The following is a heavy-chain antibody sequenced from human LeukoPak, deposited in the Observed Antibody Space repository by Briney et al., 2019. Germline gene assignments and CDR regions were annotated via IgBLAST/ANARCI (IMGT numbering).Heavy chain of an antibody. CDR2: ITGSGTSI. D-gene: IGHD2-2*01. CDR1: GFPFSSYA. Sequence: GGSLRLSCAASGFPFSSYAMSWVRQAQGKGLEWVSGITGSGTSIYYADSVKGRFAISRDNSKKTLYLQMNSLRAEDTAVYYCAKSTLGDYWGQGTLVTVSS. J-gene: IGHJ4*02. V-gene: IGHV3-23*01. CDR3: AKSTLGDY.